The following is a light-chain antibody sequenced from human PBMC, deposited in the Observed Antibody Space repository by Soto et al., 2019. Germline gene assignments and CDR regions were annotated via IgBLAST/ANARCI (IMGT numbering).Light chain of an antibody. CDR1: QSVSRR. J-gene: IGKJ5*01. CDR2: GAS. CDR3: QHYGETPIT. Sequence: EIVLTQSPGTLSLSPGGRATLSCRASQSVSRRLAWYQHRPGQSPRLLISGASRRASGVPVRFSGSGSGTDFTLTISRLAPEDFAVYYCQHYGETPITFGLGTRLEV. V-gene: IGKV3-20*01.